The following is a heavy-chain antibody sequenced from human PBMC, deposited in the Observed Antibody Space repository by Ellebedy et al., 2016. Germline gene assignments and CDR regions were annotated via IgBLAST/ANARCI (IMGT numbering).Heavy chain of an antibody. CDR1: GSTFSNAW. CDR2: IKSKTDGGAA. J-gene: IGHJ4*02. CDR3: TTVNRYNYDSV. D-gene: IGHD5-18*01. Sequence: GESLKISCAASGSTFSNAWMNWVRQAPGKGLEWVGRIKSKTDGGAADYAAPVKGRFTISRDDSKNTLYLQMNSLKTEDTAVYFCTTVNRYNYDSVWGQGTLVTVSS. V-gene: IGHV3-15*01.